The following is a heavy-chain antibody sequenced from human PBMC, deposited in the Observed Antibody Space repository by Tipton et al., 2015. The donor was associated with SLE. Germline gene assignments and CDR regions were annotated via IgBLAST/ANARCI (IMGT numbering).Heavy chain of an antibody. Sequence: TLSLTCSVSDDSIRDYYFSWIRQPPGKELGWIGYISYSGSTIYNPSLESRVTISLDTSKNHLSLKLRSVTAADTAIYYCARQLGYGDPFAFDYWGQGTLVTVSS. CDR1: DDSIRDYY. V-gene: IGHV4-59*08. D-gene: IGHD4-17*01. CDR2: ISYSGST. CDR3: ARQLGYGDPFAFDY. J-gene: IGHJ4*02.